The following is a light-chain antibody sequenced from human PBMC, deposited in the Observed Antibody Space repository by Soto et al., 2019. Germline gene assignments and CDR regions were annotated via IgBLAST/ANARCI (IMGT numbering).Light chain of an antibody. V-gene: IGLV1-44*01. CDR3: AAWDDSLNGVL. Sequence: QSVLTQTPSTSGRPGQRVTISCSGTSFNIGTNTVNWYQQVPGAAPKLLIFRDSQRPSGVPDRFSGSRSGTSASLAISGLQSEDEAYYYCAAWDDSLNGVLFGGGTKVTVL. CDR1: SFNIGTNT. CDR2: RDS. J-gene: IGLJ2*01.